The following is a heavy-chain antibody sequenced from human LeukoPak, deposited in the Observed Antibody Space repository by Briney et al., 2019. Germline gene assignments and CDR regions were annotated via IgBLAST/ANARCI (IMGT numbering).Heavy chain of an antibody. CDR1: GDSVSSGSSY. Sequence: SETLSLTCTVSGDSVSSGSSYWSWIRQPPGKGLEWIGYIYYSGSTNYSPSLKSRVTMSVDTPRKQFSLKLSSVTAADTAVYYCARVRPAVAGTHYFDYWGQGTLVTVSS. CDR3: ARVRPAVAGTHYFDY. CDR2: IYYSGST. J-gene: IGHJ4*02. V-gene: IGHV4-61*01. D-gene: IGHD6-19*01.